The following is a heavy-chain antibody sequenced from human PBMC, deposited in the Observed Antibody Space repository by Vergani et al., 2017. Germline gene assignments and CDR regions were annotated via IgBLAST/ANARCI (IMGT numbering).Heavy chain of an antibody. CDR3: ARDPGYYYGSDTFDY. D-gene: IGHD3-10*01. J-gene: IGHJ4*02. CDR2: IIPILGIA. V-gene: IGHV1-69*04. CDR1: GGTFSSYA. Sequence: QVQLVQSGAEVKKPGSSVKVSCKASGGTFSSYAISWVRQAPGQGLEWMGRIIPILGIANYAQKFQGRVTITADKSTSTASMELSSLRSEDTAVYYCARDPGYYYGSDTFDYWGQGTLVTVSS.